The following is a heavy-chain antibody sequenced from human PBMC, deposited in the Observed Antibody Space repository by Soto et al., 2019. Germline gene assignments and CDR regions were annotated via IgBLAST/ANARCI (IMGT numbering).Heavy chain of an antibody. J-gene: IGHJ5*02. CDR1: GGSISSGDYY. D-gene: IGHD2-21*02. CDR2: IYYSGST. V-gene: IGHV4-30-4*01. CDR3: ARGRLARVTPFRLNWFAP. Sequence: SETLSLTCTVSGGSISSGDYYWSWIRQPPGKGLEWIGYIYYSGSTYYNPSLKSRVTISVDTSKNQFSLKLSSVTAADTAVYYCARGRLARVTPFRLNWFAPWGQGPLATVSS.